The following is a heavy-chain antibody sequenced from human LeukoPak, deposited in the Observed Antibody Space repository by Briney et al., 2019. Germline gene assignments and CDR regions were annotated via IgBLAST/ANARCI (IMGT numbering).Heavy chain of an antibody. J-gene: IGHJ4*02. V-gene: IGHV4-38-2*02. CDR3: ARDPTYYYDSSGPSFDY. CDR2: IYHSGST. CDR1: GYSISSGYY. D-gene: IGHD3-22*01. Sequence: SETLSLTCTVSGYSISSGYYWGWIRQPPGKGLEWIGSIYHSGSTYYNPSLKSRVTISVDTSKNQFSLKLSSVTAADTAVYYCARDPTYYYDSSGPSFDYWGQGTLVTVSS.